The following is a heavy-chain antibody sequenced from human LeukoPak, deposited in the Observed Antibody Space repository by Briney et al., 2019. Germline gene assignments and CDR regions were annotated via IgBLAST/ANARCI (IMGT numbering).Heavy chain of an antibody. CDR1: GYTFTSYG. Sequence: AAVKVSCKASGYTFTSYGISWVRQAPGQGLEWMGWISAYNGNTNYAQKLQGRGTMTTDTSTSTAYMELRSLRSDDTAVYYCARDSPYTWSRDYFDYWGQGTLVTVSS. D-gene: IGHD2-15*01. CDR2: ISAYNGNT. V-gene: IGHV1-18*01. CDR3: ARDSPYTWSRDYFDY. J-gene: IGHJ4*02.